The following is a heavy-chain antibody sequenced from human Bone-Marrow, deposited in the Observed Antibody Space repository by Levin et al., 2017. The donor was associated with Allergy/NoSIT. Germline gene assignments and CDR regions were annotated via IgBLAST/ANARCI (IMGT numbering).Heavy chain of an antibody. J-gene: IGHJ6*03. D-gene: IGHD2/OR15-2a*01. CDR1: GFTFSSHS. Sequence: GGSLRLSCAASGFTFSSHSMNWVRQAPGKGLEWVSYIFISGSPIYYADSVRGRFTISRDNAKNSLYLQMNSLRAEDTAVYYCARGADIGIGGGYYYYMDVWGKGTTVTVSS. V-gene: IGHV3-48*01. CDR3: ARGADIGIGGGYYYYMDV. CDR2: IFISGSPI.